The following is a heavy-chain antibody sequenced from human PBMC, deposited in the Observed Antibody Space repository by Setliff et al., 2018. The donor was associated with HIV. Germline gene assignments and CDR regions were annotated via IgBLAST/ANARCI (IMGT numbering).Heavy chain of an antibody. Sequence: GGSLRLSCAASGFSLSSYAMSWVRQAPGKGLEWVSGISGSGSGTYYADSVKGRFTLSRDTSKDTLYLQMTSLRADDTAVYYCAKDDVPRDFDIWGQGTMVTVSS. CDR2: ISGSGSGT. V-gene: IGHV3-23*01. CDR3: AKDDVPRDFDI. J-gene: IGHJ3*02. CDR1: GFSLSSYA.